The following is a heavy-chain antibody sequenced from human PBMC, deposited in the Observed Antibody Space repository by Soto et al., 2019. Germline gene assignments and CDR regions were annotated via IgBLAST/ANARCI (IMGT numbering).Heavy chain of an antibody. Sequence: QVQLQESGPGLVKPSETLTLTCTVSGGSISSYYWSWIRQPPGKGLEWIGYISYSGSTNYNPSLKSRVTISVDTSKNQFSLKVSSVTAADTAVYYCARETTGYCISTSCHGNNWFDPWGQGTLVTVSS. CDR3: ARETTGYCISTSCHGNNWFDP. J-gene: IGHJ5*02. D-gene: IGHD2-2*01. V-gene: IGHV4-59*01. CDR2: ISYSGST. CDR1: GGSISSYY.